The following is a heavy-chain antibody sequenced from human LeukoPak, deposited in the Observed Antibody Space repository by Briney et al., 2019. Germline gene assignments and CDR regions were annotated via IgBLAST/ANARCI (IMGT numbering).Heavy chain of an antibody. V-gene: IGHV1-2*02. CDR3: ARPGAQYYYDSSGYYFHWDY. CDR1: GYTFTGYY. Sequence: ASVTVSCKASGYTFTGYYMHWVRQAPGQGLEWMGWINPNSGGTNYAQKFQGRVTMTRDTSISTAYMELSRLRSDDTAVYYCARPGAQYYYDSSGYYFHWDYWGQGTLVTVSS. D-gene: IGHD3-22*01. CDR2: INPNSGGT. J-gene: IGHJ4*02.